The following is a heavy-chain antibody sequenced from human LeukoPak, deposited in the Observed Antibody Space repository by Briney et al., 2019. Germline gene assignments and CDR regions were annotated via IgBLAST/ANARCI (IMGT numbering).Heavy chain of an antibody. J-gene: IGHJ4*02. CDR2: ISGSGGST. CDR1: GFTFSDYY. CDR3: AKDSGAGGFGY. V-gene: IGHV3-23*01. Sequence: PGGSLRLSCAASGFTFSDYYMSWIRQAPGKGLEWVSAISGSGGSTYYADSVKGRFTISRDNSKNTLYLQMNSLRAEDTAVYYCAKDSGAGGFGYGGQGPLVTVSS. D-gene: IGHD7-27*01.